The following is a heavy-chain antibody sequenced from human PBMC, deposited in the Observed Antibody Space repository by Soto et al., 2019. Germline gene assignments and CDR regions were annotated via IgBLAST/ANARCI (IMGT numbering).Heavy chain of an antibody. CDR2: IYSGGRT. CDR3: ARDNSSSSSGLGMDV. D-gene: IGHD6-6*01. CDR1: GLTVSSNY. V-gene: IGHV3-53*01. Sequence: GGSLRLSCAASGLTVSSNYMSWVRQAPGKGLEWVSVIYSGGRTYYADSVKGRFTISRDNSKNTLYLQMNSLRAEDTAVYYCARDNSSSSSGLGMDVWGQGTTVTVSS. J-gene: IGHJ6*02.